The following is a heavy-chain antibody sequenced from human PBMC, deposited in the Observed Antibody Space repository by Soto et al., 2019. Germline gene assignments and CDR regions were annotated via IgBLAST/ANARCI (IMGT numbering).Heavy chain of an antibody. Sequence: ASVKVSCKTSGYTFTNYDIAWLRQAPGQGLEWMGWISVYSGHTNYAQNLQGRIIITTDTSTSTAYLDLMSLTTDDTAVYFCARGDAVVVPARFDPWRQGTLVTVSS. CDR1: GYTFTNYD. V-gene: IGHV1-18*01. CDR2: ISVYSGHT. CDR3: ARGDAVVVPARFDP. J-gene: IGHJ5*02. D-gene: IGHD2-21*01.